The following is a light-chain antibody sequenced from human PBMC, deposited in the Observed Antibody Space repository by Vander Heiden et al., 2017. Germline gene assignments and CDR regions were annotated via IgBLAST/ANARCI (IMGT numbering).Light chain of an antibody. J-gene: IGLJ3*02. Sequence: SYELTQPPSVSVALGQTARITCGGNNIVIKNVHWYQQKPGQAPVLVIYRDSIRPSGIPERFSGSNSGNTATLTIVGAQAGDEADYYCHVWDSSTEVFGGGTKLTVL. V-gene: IGLV3-9*01. CDR1: NIVIKN. CDR2: RDS. CDR3: HVWDSSTEV.